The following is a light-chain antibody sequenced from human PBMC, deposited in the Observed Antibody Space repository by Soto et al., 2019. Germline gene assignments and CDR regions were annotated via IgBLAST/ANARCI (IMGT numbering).Light chain of an antibody. Sequence: DIQMTQSPSSLSASVGDRVTITCQASQDINNFLSWCQQKPGKSPKLLIYDASNLETGVPSRFSGSGSGTTFIFTISSLQAEDIATYYCQQYDYFPRTFGGGTKVEIK. CDR1: QDINNF. CDR3: QQYDYFPRT. V-gene: IGKV1-33*01. J-gene: IGKJ4*01. CDR2: DAS.